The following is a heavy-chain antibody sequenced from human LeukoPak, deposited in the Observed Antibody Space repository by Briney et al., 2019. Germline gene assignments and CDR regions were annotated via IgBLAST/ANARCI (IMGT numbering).Heavy chain of an antibody. J-gene: IGHJ3*01. CDR2: INHSGST. Sequence: SETLSLTCAVYGGSFSACYWNWIRQSPGKGLEWIGEINHSGSTSYNPSLKSRVTISVDTSKNQFSLKLRSVTAADTAVYYCARISSSNWYNERGAFDVWGQGTRVTVSS. CDR3: ARISSSNWYNERGAFDV. CDR1: GGSFSACY. D-gene: IGHD6-13*01. V-gene: IGHV4-34*01.